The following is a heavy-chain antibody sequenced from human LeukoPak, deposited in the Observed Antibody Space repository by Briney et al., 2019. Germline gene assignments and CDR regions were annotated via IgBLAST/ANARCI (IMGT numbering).Heavy chain of an antibody. CDR3: ARQGRSSSSEPFDI. D-gene: IGHD6-13*01. CDR1: GYSLSSGYY. V-gene: IGHV4-38-2*01. CDR2: IYHSGST. Sequence: SETLSLTCAVSGYSLSSGYYWGWIWQPPGKGLEWIGSIYHSGSTYYNPSLKSRVTISVDTSKNQFSLKLSSVTAADTAVYYCARQGRSSSSEPFDIWGQGTMVTVSS. J-gene: IGHJ3*02.